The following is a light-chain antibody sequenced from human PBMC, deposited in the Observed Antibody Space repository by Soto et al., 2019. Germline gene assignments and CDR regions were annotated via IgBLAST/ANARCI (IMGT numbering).Light chain of an antibody. J-gene: IGLJ1*01. Sequence: QSALTQPPSASGSPGQSITISCTGTSSDVGGYNYVSWYQQHPGKAPKLMIYEVSNRPSGVSNRFSGSKSGNTASLTISGLQAEDEADYYCSSYTSNSPYVFGTGTKVTVL. V-gene: IGLV2-14*01. CDR1: SSDVGGYNY. CDR3: SSYTSNSPYV. CDR2: EVS.